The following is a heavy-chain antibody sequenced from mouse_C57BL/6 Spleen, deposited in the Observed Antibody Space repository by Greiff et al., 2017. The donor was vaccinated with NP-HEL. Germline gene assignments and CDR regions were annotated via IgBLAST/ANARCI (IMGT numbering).Heavy chain of an antibody. Sequence: EVKLMESGEGLVKPGGSLKLSCAASGFTFSSYAMSWVRQTPEKRLEWVAYISSGGDYIYYADTVKGRFTISRDNARNTLYLQMSSLKSEDTAMYYCTRVDYGTFDYWGQGTTLTVSS. CDR2: ISSGGDYI. CDR1: GFTFSSYA. CDR3: TRVDYGTFDY. D-gene: IGHD1-1*01. J-gene: IGHJ2*01. V-gene: IGHV5-9-1*02.